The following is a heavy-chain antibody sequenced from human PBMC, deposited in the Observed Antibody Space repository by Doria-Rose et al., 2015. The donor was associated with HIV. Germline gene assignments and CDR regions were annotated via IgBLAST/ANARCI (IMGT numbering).Heavy chain of an antibody. CDR1: GFTFSPYW. CDR2: IKSDGSWR. J-gene: IGHJ4*02. V-gene: IGHV3-74*01. Sequence: EVQLVETGGGLVQPGGSLRLSCAASGFTFSPYWMHWVRQTPGKGLVWVSRIKSDGSWRNYADSVKGRVTISRDNAKKMVFLQMNSLRVEDTAVYYCVRDGDHYDFDFWGQGTLVTVSS. CDR3: VRDGDHYDFDF. D-gene: IGHD5-12*01.